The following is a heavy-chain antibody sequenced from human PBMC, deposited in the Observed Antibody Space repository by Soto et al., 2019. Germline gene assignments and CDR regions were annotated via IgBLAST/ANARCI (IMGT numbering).Heavy chain of an antibody. V-gene: IGHV3-48*03. CDR3: ARNVLRFLEWLPFDY. J-gene: IGHJ4*02. Sequence: SLRLSCAASGFTFSSYEMNWVRQAPGKGLEWVSYISSSGSTIYYADSVKGRFTISRDNAKNSLYLQMNSLRAEDTAVYYCARNVLRFLEWLPFDYWGQGTLVTVSS. D-gene: IGHD3-3*01. CDR1: GFTFSSYE. CDR2: ISSSGSTI.